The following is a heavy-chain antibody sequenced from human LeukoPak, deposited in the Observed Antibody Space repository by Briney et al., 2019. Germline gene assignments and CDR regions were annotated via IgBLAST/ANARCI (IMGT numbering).Heavy chain of an antibody. CDR1: GGSISSYY. Sequence: SETLSLTCTVSGGSISSYYWSWIRQPPGKGLEWIGYIYYSGSTNYNPSLKSRVTISVDTSKNQFSLKLSSVTAADTAVYYCARHLGYSYGFGVYFDYWGQGTLVTVSS. CDR3: ARHLGYSYGFGVYFDY. J-gene: IGHJ4*02. D-gene: IGHD5-18*01. CDR2: IYYSGST. V-gene: IGHV4-59*01.